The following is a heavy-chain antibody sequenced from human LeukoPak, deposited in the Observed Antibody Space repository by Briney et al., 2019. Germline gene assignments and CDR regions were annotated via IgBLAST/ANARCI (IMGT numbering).Heavy chain of an antibody. CDR1: GGSISSYY. Sequence: KPSETLSLTCTVSGGSISSYYWSWIRQPPGKGLEWIGYIYYSGSTNYNPSLKSRVTISVDTSKNQFSLKLSSVTAADTAVYYCARHGLHYDWYFDLWGRGTPVTVSS. CDR2: IYYSGST. CDR3: ARHGLHYDWYFDL. V-gene: IGHV4-59*08. D-gene: IGHD4-17*01. J-gene: IGHJ2*01.